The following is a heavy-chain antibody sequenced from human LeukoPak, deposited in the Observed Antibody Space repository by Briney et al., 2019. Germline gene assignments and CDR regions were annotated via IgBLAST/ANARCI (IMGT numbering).Heavy chain of an antibody. V-gene: IGHV3-66*01. CDR2: IYSDGST. CDR1: GFTVSSNY. D-gene: IGHD5-18*01. J-gene: IGHJ6*02. CDR3: AGASGYFYGYGYYYYAMDV. Sequence: GESLRLSCAASGFTVSSNYMSWARQAPGKGLEWVSIIYSDGSTYYADSVKARFTISRDNSKNTLFLQMNSLRAEDTAVYYCAGASGYFYGYGYYYYAMDVWGQGTTVTVSS.